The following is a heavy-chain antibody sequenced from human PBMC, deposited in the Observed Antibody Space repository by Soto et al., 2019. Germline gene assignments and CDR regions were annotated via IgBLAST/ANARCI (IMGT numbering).Heavy chain of an antibody. CDR2: IDPDDSYT. V-gene: IGHV5-10-1*01. CDR3: ARLPPPTYCSGSTCSGY. D-gene: IGHD2-15*01. J-gene: IGHJ4*02. CDR1: GYSFTNYW. Sequence: GESLKISCKGSGYSFTNYWIHWVRQMPGKGLEWMGRIDPDDSYTNYSPSFQGHVTISVDKSISTAYLQWSSLQASDTAIYYWARLPPPTYCSGSTCSGYWGQGTLVTVSS.